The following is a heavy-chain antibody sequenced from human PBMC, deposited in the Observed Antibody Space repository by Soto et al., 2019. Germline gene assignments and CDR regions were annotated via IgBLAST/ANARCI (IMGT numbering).Heavy chain of an antibody. CDR2: ISSSSSYI. CDR1: GFTFSSYS. V-gene: IGHV3-21*01. D-gene: IGHD2-2*02. J-gene: IGHJ4*02. Sequence: EVQLVESGGCLVKPGGSLRLSCAASGFTFSSYSMNWVRQAPGKGLEWVSSISSSSSYIYYADSVKGRFTISRDNAKNSLYLQMNSLRAEDTAVYYCASDSRYCSSTSCYTFDYWGQGTLVTVSS. CDR3: ASDSRYCSSTSCYTFDY.